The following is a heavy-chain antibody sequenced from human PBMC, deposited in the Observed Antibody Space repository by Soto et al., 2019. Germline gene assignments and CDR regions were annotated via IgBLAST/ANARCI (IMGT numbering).Heavy chain of an antibody. V-gene: IGHV1-8*01. CDR3: AIEGVRGMDV. D-gene: IGHD3-16*01. J-gene: IGHJ6*02. CDR1: GYTFTSYD. Sequence: QVQLVQSGAEVKKPGASVKVSCKASGYTFTSYDINWVRQATGQGLERLGWMNPNSANTGYAQKIQGRVTMTKNTSISTAYMELSSLRAEDTAVYYCAIEGVRGMDVWGQGTTVTVSS. CDR2: MNPNSANT.